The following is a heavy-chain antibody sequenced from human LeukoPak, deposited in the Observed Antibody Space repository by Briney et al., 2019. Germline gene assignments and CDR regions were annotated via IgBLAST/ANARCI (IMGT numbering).Heavy chain of an antibody. Sequence: GGSLRLSCAASGFTFRTYSMNWVRQAPGKGLEWISSISKSGTYIYYADAVRGRFIISRDNANNSLYLEMNNLGVDDTAVYYCAKGSGVHYWELGTLVVVSS. CDR2: ISKSGTYI. CDR1: GFTFRTYS. V-gene: IGHV3-21*06. D-gene: IGHD3-10*01. J-gene: IGHJ4*02. CDR3: AKGSGVHY.